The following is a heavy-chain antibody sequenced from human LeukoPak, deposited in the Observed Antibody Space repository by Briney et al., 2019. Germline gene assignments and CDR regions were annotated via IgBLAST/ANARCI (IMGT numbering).Heavy chain of an antibody. Sequence: GASVKVSCKASGYTFTGYYMHWVRQAPGQGLEWMGIINPSGGSTSYAQKFQGRVTMTRDMSTSTVYMELSSLRSEDTAVYYCARDGAAAAFNYYYYYMDVWGKGTTVTVSS. CDR3: ARDGAAAAFNYYYYYMDV. D-gene: IGHD6-13*01. CDR2: INPSGGST. J-gene: IGHJ6*03. CDR1: GYTFTGYY. V-gene: IGHV1-46*01.